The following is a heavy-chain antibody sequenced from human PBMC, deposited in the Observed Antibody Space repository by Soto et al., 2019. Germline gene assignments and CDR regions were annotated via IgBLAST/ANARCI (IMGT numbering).Heavy chain of an antibody. CDR1: GGSISSYY. CDR2: IYYSGST. D-gene: IGHD2-15*01. Sequence: NPSETLSLTCTVSGGSISSYYWSWIRQPPGRGLEWIGYIYYSGSTNYNPSLKSRVTISVDTSKNQFSLKLSSVTAADTAVYYCARRSCSGGSCLSDCFDPWGQGTLVTVS. J-gene: IGHJ5*02. V-gene: IGHV4-59*08. CDR3: ARRSCSGGSCLSDCFDP.